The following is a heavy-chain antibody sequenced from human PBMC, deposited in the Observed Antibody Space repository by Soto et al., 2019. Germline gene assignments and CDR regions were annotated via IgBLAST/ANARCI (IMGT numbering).Heavy chain of an antibody. CDR1: GFIFASYA. D-gene: IGHD2-8*01. J-gene: IGHJ3*01. CDR2: ISGSAGTT. V-gene: IGHV3-23*01. CDR3: AKNGPAYADAFES. Sequence: EVQLSHSGGGWVQPGGSLRLSCSASGFIFASYAMSWVRQAPGKGLEWVSVISGSAGTTDYAGSVTGRFTISRDNSKNTLYLHMNSLKGEDTAVYYCAKNGPAYADAFESWGQGTMVTVSS.